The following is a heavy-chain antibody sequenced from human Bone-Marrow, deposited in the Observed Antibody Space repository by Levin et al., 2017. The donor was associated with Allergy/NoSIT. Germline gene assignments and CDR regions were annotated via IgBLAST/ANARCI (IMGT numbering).Heavy chain of an antibody. CDR2: ISYDGTFQ. D-gene: IGHD3-10*01. CDR1: GFTLDDYG. V-gene: IGHV3-30*18. CDR3: AKDRYPGDSTSGMDV. J-gene: IGHJ6*02. Sequence: GGPLRLSCAASGFTLDDYGINWVRLAPGKGLEWVAVISYDGTFQNYLDSVKGRFTVSRDNSKNTVYLQLNSLRGDDTAVYYCAKDRYPGDSTSGMDVWGQGTTVTVSS.